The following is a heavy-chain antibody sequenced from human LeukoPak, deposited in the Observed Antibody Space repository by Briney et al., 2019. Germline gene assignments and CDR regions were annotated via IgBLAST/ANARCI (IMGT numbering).Heavy chain of an antibody. CDR3: ARDRSNSDY. D-gene: IGHD4-23*01. CDR2: ISVYNGNT. V-gene: IGHV1-18*01. J-gene: IGHJ4*02. CDR1: GYTFTTYG. Sequence: ASVKVSCKASGYTFTTYGISWVRQAPGQGLEWMGWISVYNGNTNYAQKFQDRVTMTTDTSTSTVYMELRSLRSDDTAVYYCARDRSNSDYWGQGTLVTVSS.